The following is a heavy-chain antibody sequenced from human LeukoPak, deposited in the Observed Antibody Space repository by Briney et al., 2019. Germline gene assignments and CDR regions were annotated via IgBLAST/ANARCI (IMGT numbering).Heavy chain of an antibody. D-gene: IGHD2-15*01. CDR3: ARDLGLYCSGGSCYSGGEGDYYYYGMDV. CDR1: GYTFTSYG. CDR2: ISAYNGKT. J-gene: IGHJ6*02. V-gene: IGHV1-18*01. Sequence: ASMKGSCKASGYTFTSYGISWGRQAPGQGVEWMGWISAYNGKTKYAQKLQGRVTMTTDTSTSTAYMELRSLRSDDTAVYYCARDLGLYCSGGSCYSGGEGDYYYYGMDVWGQGTTVTVSS.